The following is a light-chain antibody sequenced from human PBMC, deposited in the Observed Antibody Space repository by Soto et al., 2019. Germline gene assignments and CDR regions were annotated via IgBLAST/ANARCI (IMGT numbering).Light chain of an antibody. V-gene: IGLV2-14*01. CDR1: NIDFVSYNS. J-gene: IGLJ1*01. CDR2: EVT. CDR3: SSYTSGSALYV. Sequence: QSALTQPPSVSGSPGQSVTISCTGTNIDFVSYNSVSWYQQHPGKAPKLMIYEVTNRPSGVSNRFSGSKSGNTASLTISGLQAEDEADYYCSSYTSGSALYVFGTGTQLTVL.